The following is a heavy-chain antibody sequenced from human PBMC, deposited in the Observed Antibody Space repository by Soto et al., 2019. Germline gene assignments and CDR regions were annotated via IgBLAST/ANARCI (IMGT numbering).Heavy chain of an antibody. J-gene: IGHJ5*02. D-gene: IGHD6-19*01. CDR1: GDSVSSNSAA. V-gene: IGHV6-1*01. CDR3: ARGEGSSGWADGYWFDP. Sequence: PSQTLSLTCAISGDSVSSNSAAWNWIRQSPSRGLEWLGRTYYRSKWYNDYAVSVKSRITINPDTSKNQFSLQLNSVTPEDTAVYYCARGEGSSGWADGYWFDPWGQGTLVTVSS. CDR2: TYYRSKWYN.